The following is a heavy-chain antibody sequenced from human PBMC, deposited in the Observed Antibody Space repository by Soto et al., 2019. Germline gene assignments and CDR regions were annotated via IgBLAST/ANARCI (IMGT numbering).Heavy chain of an antibody. J-gene: IGHJ3*02. CDR1: GFTFSSYS. V-gene: IGHV3-48*01. CDR2: ISSSSNTI. Sequence: PGGSLRLSCAASGFTFSSYSMNWVRQAPGKGLEWVSYISSSSNTIYYADSVKGRFTISRDNAKNSLYLQMNSLRAEDTAVYYCAREQHYDFWSGLDAFDIWGQGTMVTVSS. CDR3: AREQHYDFWSGLDAFDI. D-gene: IGHD3-3*01.